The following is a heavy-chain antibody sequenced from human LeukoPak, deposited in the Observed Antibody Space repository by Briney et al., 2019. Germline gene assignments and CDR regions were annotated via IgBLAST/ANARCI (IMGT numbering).Heavy chain of an antibody. J-gene: IGHJ5*02. Sequence: ASVKVSCKASGYTFTGYYMHWVRQAPGQGLEWMGWINPNSGGTNYAQKFQGRVTMTRDTSISTAYMELGRLRSDDTAVYYCARVTIAAAARFRWFDPWGQGTLVTVSS. V-gene: IGHV1-2*02. CDR3: ARVTIAAAARFRWFDP. CDR1: GYTFTGYY. D-gene: IGHD6-13*01. CDR2: INPNSGGT.